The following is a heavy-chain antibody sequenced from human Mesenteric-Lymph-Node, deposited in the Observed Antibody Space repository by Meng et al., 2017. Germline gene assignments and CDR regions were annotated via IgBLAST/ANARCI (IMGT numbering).Heavy chain of an antibody. CDR2: INHSGRA. Sequence: QVQLQESAPGLVKPSGSLSLTCAVSRGSFSGYYWSWIRQPPGMGLEWIGEINHSGRANYNPSLKSRVSISVDTSKNQFSLKLSSMTAADTAMYYCAKTGHRFDPWGQGTLVTVSS. V-gene: IGHV4-34*01. D-gene: IGHD3-10*01. CDR3: AKTGHRFDP. J-gene: IGHJ5*02. CDR1: RGSFSGYY.